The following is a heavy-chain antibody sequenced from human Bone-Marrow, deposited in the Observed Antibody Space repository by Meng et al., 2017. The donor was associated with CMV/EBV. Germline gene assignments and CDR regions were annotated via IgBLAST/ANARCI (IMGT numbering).Heavy chain of an antibody. CDR3: ARAHYYYNMDV. J-gene: IGHJ6*02. CDR1: GYTFTGYY. V-gene: IGHV1-2*02. CDR2: INPNSGGT. Sequence: ASVKVSCKASGYTFTGYYMHWVRQAPGQGLEWMGWINPNSGGTKYAQNFQGRVTMSSDTSISTAYMELSRLRSDDTAVYYCARAHYYYNMDVWGQGTTVTVSS.